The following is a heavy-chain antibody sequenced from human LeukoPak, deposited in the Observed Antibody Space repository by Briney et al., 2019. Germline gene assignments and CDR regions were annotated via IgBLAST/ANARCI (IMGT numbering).Heavy chain of an antibody. CDR2: TSSGGNT. J-gene: IGHJ4*02. CDR1: GFTVSSNY. Sequence: GGSLRPSCAASGFTVSSNYMNWVRQAPGKGLEWVSVTSSGGNTYYADSVQGRFTISRGNSKNTLYLQMNSLRAEDTAVYYCARDPRSGTGIWGQGALVTVSS. V-gene: IGHV3-66*01. CDR3: ARDPRSGTGI. D-gene: IGHD1-1*01.